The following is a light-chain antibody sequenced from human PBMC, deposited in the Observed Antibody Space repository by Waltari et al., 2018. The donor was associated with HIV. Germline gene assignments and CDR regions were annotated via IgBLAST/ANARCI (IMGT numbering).Light chain of an antibody. CDR2: DAS. Sequence: DIQMTQSPSSLSVSVGDRVTITCQASQDINDYLNWYQQKPGKAPKLLIYDASNLQAGVPSRFSGSGSGTDFTFTINNLQPEDVAMYYCQQYDNLPPLTFGGGTKVEIK. J-gene: IGKJ4*01. V-gene: IGKV1-33*01. CDR3: QQYDNLPPLT. CDR1: QDINDY.